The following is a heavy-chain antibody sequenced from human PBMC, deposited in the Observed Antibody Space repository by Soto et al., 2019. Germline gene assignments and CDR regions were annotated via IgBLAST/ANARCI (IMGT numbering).Heavy chain of an antibody. D-gene: IGHD3-3*02. CDR1: GGSINSYY. J-gene: IGHJ5*02. CDR3: ARAVVAYNWFDP. Sequence: SETLSLTCTVSGGSINSYYWSWIRQPPGKGLEWIGYIYYSGSTNYNPSLKSRVTISVDTSKNQFFLKLRSVTAADTAVYYCARAVVAYNWFDPWGQGTQVTVS. V-gene: IGHV4-59*01. CDR2: IYYSGST.